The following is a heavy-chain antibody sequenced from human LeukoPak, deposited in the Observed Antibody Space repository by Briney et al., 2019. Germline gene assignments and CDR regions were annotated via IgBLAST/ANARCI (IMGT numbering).Heavy chain of an antibody. V-gene: IGHV3-23*01. D-gene: IGHD6-19*01. CDR2: ISGSGGST. J-gene: IGHJ4*02. CDR3: AKATTVAGYYFDY. Sequence: GGSLRLSCAASGLTFSSYAMSWVRQAPGKGLEWVSAISGSGGSTYYADSVKGRFTISRDNSKNTLYLQMNSLRAEDTAVYYCAKATTVAGYYFDYWGQGTLVTVSS. CDR1: GLTFSSYA.